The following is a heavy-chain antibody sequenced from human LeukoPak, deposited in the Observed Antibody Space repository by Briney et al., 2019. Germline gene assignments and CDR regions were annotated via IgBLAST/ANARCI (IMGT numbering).Heavy chain of an antibody. CDR2: ISYSGST. V-gene: IGHV4-39*01. CDR3: ARRKTGTMEDY. J-gene: IGHJ4*02. D-gene: IGHD1-7*01. Sequence: SETLSLTCTVSGGSISSSSYYWAWIRQPPGKGLEWIGTISYSGSTYYNPSLRSRVTISVGTSKNQFSLKLSSVTAADTAVYYCARRKTGTMEDYWGQGTLVTVSS. CDR1: GGSISSSSYY.